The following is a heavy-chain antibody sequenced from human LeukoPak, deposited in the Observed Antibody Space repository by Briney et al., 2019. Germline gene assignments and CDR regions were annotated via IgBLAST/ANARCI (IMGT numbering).Heavy chain of an antibody. Sequence: GGSLRLSCTASGFTFSSYGMHWVRQAPGKGLEWVACIRYDGSNKYYAESVKGRFTISRDNSKNTLFLQMNSLRAEDTAVYYCAKDGTDFWSGFDNWFDPWGQGTLVTVSS. CDR3: AKDGTDFWSGFDNWFDP. D-gene: IGHD3-3*01. V-gene: IGHV3-30*02. J-gene: IGHJ5*02. CDR2: IRYDGSNK. CDR1: GFTFSSYG.